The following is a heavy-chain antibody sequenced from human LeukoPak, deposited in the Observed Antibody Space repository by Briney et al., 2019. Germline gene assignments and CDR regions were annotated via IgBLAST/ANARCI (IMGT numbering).Heavy chain of an antibody. D-gene: IGHD2-15*01. CDR3: GKTTVGYSSGRYPGWPVDY. CDR1: GFTFNSYA. J-gene: IGHJ4*02. CDR2: IFGSGGSP. V-gene: IGHV3-23*01. Sequence: GGSLRLSCAASGFTFNSYAIYWVRQAPGKGLEWISGIFGSGGSPHYADSVKGRFTISRDNSQNTVYLQLGSLRVEDTAVYYCGKTTVGYSSGRYPGWPVDYWGQGALVTVSS.